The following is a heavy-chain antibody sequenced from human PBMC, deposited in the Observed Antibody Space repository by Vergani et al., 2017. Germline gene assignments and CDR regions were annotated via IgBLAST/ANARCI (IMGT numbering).Heavy chain of an antibody. CDR3: ARGVCSSTSCLYYYYMDV. Sequence: QVQLVQSGAEVKKPGSSVKVSCKASGGTFSSYAISWVRQAPGQGLEWMGGIIPIFGTANYAQKFQGRVTITADESTSTAYMELSILRSEDTAVYYCARGVCSSTSCLYYYYMDVWGKGTTVTVSS. V-gene: IGHV1-69*01. CDR1: GGTFSSYA. D-gene: IGHD2-2*01. CDR2: IIPIFGTA. J-gene: IGHJ6*03.